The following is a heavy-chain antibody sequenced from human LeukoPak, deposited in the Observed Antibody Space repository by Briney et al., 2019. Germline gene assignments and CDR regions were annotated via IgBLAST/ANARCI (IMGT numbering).Heavy chain of an antibody. J-gene: IGHJ4*02. Sequence: SVKVSCKASGGTFSSSAISWVRQAPGQGLEWMGRIIPILGIANYAQKFQGRVTITADKSTSTAYMELSSLRSEDTAVYYCARGYYDSSGYYPYWGQGTLVTVSS. V-gene: IGHV1-69*04. CDR2: IIPILGIA. D-gene: IGHD3-22*01. CDR1: GGTFSSSA. CDR3: ARGYYDSSGYYPY.